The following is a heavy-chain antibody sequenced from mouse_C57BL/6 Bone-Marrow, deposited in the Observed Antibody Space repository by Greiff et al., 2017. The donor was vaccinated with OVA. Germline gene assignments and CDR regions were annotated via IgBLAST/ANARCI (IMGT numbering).Heavy chain of an antibody. D-gene: IGHD1-1*01. CDR1: GFSFNTYA. J-gene: IGHJ4*01. V-gene: IGHV10-1*01. CDR3: VRSITTLYYYAMDY. Sequence: EVKLVESGGGLVQPKGSLKLSCAASGFSFNTYAMNWVRQAPGKGLEWVARIRSKSNNYATYYADSVKDRFTISRDDSESMLYLQMNNLKTEDTAMYYCVRSITTLYYYAMDYWGQGTSVTVSS. CDR2: IRSKSNNYAT.